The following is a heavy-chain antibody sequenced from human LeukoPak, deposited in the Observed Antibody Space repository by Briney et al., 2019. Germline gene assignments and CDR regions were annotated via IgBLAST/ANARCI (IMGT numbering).Heavy chain of an antibody. V-gene: IGHV3-33*08. D-gene: IGHD3-10*01. CDR2: IWYGGSNT. J-gene: IGHJ4*02. CDR1: GFTFSTYG. CDR3: AREYSGRGYFDY. Sequence: GGSLRLSCAASGFTFSTYGMHWVRQAPGKGLEWVAVIWYGGSNTYYADSVKGRFTISRDNAKNSLYLQMNSLRAEDTAVYYCAREYSGRGYFDYWGQGTLVTVSS.